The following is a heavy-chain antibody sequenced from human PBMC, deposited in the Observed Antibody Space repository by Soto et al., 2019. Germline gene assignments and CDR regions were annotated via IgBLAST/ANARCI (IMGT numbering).Heavy chain of an antibody. CDR1: GDSISSSSYY. CDR3: ARLKGAFFLTTYNWFDP. CDR2: IYYSGTT. J-gene: IGHJ5*02. D-gene: IGHD1-26*01. V-gene: IGHV4-39*01. Sequence: SETLSLTCTVSGDSISSSSYYWGWIRQPPGKGLEWIGDIYYSGTTHYNPSLKSRVTISIDTSKNQFSLHLRSVTAADTAVYYCARLKGAFFLTTYNWFDPWGQGTPVTVSS.